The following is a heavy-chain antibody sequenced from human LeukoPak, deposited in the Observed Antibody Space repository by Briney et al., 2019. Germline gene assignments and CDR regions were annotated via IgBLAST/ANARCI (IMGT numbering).Heavy chain of an antibody. J-gene: IGHJ5*02. Sequence: GGSLRLSCAASGFTVSSNYMSWVRQAPGKGLEWVSVIYSGGSTYYADSVKGRFTISRDNSKNTLYLQMNSLRAEDTAVYYCAAAADYYGSGSYQNWFDPWGQGTLVTVSS. CDR2: IYSGGST. CDR3: AAAADYYGSGSYQNWFDP. D-gene: IGHD3-10*01. CDR1: GFTVSSNY. V-gene: IGHV3-53*01.